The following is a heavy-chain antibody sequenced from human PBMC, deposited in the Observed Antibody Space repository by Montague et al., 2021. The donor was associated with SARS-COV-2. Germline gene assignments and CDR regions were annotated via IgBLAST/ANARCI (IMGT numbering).Heavy chain of an antibody. J-gene: IGHJ4*02. D-gene: IGHD3-10*01. Sequence: SETLSLTCTVSGGSISSSSYYWGWIRQPPGKGLEWIGSIFYSGSTDYNPSLKSRATISVDTSKNQFSLKVSSVTAADTAVYYCASMVRAQVYYFDYWGQGTLVTVSS. CDR3: ASMVRAQVYYFDY. CDR2: IFYSGST. V-gene: IGHV4-39*01. CDR1: GGSISSSSYY.